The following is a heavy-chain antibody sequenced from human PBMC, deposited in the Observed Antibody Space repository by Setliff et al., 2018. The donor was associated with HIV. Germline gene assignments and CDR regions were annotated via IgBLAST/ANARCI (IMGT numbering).Heavy chain of an antibody. CDR3: ARGSTCIGGGCLTYYYYYYGLDA. Sequence: SETLSLTCAVYGGSLTNYYWSWFRQSPGKGLEWIGEISDSATTDCNPSLKSRVIISLDTSKKQFSLKLNSVTAADTAVYYCARGSTCIGGGCLTYYYYYYGLDAWGQGTTVTVSS. CDR1: GGSLTNYY. V-gene: IGHV4-34*01. D-gene: IGHD2-8*02. J-gene: IGHJ6*02. CDR2: ISDSATT.